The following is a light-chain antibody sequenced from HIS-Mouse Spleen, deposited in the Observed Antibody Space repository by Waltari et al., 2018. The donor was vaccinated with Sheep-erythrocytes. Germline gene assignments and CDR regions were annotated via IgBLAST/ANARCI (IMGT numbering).Light chain of an antibody. Sequence: QSALTQPPSASGSPGQSVTISCTGTSSDVGGYNYVSWYQQHPGKAPQLMIYEVSKWPSGVPDRFSGSKSGNTASLTISGLQAEDEADYYCCSYAGSYNHVFATGTKVTVL. J-gene: IGLJ1*01. CDR2: EVS. CDR1: SSDVGGYNY. V-gene: IGLV2-8*01. CDR3: CSYAGSYNHV.